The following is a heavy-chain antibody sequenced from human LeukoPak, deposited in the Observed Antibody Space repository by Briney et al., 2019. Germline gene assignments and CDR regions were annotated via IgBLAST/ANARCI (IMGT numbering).Heavy chain of an antibody. J-gene: IGHJ6*03. V-gene: IGHV4-39*07. CDR3: ARDRSGYGLPRLSSYFYMDV. D-gene: IGHD5-12*01. Sequence: SETLSLTCTVSGGSISSSSYYWGWIRQPPGKGLEWIGSIYYSGSTYYNPSLKSRVTISVDTSKNQFSLKLSSVTAADTAVYYCARDRSGYGLPRLSSYFYMDVWGKGIAVTISS. CDR2: IYYSGST. CDR1: GGSISSSSYY.